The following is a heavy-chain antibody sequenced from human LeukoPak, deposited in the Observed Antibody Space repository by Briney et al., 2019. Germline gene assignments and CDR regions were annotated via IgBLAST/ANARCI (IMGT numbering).Heavy chain of an antibody. CDR1: GGTFSSYA. CDR2: IIPIFGIA. V-gene: IGHV1-69*04. D-gene: IGHD2-2*01. Sequence: SVKVSCKASGGTFSSYAISWVRQAPGQGLEWMGRIIPIFGIANYAQKFQGRVTITADKSTSTAYMELSSLRSDDTAVYYCARDTCSSTSCHTPGVDAFDIWGQGTMVTVSS. CDR3: ARDTCSSTSCHTPGVDAFDI. J-gene: IGHJ3*02.